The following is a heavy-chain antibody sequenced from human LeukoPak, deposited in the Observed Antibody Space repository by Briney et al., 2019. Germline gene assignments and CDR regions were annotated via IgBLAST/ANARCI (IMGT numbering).Heavy chain of an antibody. V-gene: IGHV4-59*01. CDR2: IYYSGST. J-gene: IGHJ5*02. CDR1: GGSISSYY. CDR3: TRKVLDWFQPAWFDP. Sequence: PSETLSLTCTVSGGSISSYYWSWIRQPPGKGLEWIGYIYYSGSTNYNPSLKSRVTISVDTSKNQFSLKLSSVTAADTAVYYCTRKVLDWFQPAWFDPWGQGTLVTVSS. D-gene: IGHD3-9*01.